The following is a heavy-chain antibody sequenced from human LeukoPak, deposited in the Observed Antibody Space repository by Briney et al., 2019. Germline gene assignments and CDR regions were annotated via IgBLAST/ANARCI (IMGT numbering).Heavy chain of an antibody. CDR2: IYTSGST. CDR3: ARDLDYGDEHYAFDI. V-gene: IGHV4-4*07. Sequence: SETLSLTCTISGGSISSYYWSWIRQPAGKGLEWIGRIYTSGSTNYNPSLKSRVTMSVDTSKNQFSLKLSSVTAADTAVYYCARDLDYGDEHYAFDIWGQGTMVTVSS. J-gene: IGHJ3*02. D-gene: IGHD4-17*01. CDR1: GGSISSYY.